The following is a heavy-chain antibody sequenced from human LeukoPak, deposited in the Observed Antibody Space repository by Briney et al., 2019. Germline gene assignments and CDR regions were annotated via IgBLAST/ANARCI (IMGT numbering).Heavy chain of an antibody. D-gene: IGHD6-13*01. CDR1: GGSIDNSNYY. V-gene: IGHV4-39*01. J-gene: IGHJ4*02. CDR2: VYFTGST. Sequence: SETLSLTCTVSGGSIDNSNYYWGWIRQPPGKGLEWIGTVYFTGSTYYNPSLKSRVTISVDTSKNQFSLKLSSVTAAETSVYKFARLGADSNNWYHFDRWGQGTLVTVSS. CDR3: ARLGADSNNWYHFDR.